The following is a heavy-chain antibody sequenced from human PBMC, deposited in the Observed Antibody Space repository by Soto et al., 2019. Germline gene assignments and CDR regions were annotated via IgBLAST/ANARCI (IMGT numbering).Heavy chain of an antibody. V-gene: IGHV3-53*01. Sequence: GGSLRLSCAASGFTVSSNYMSWVRQAPGKGLEWVSVIYSGGSTYYADSVKGRFTISRDNSKNTLYLQMNSLRAEDTAVYYCARWSGSAATFDYWGQGTLVTVSS. D-gene: IGHD2-15*01. J-gene: IGHJ4*02. CDR1: GFTVSSNY. CDR2: IYSGGST. CDR3: ARWSGSAATFDY.